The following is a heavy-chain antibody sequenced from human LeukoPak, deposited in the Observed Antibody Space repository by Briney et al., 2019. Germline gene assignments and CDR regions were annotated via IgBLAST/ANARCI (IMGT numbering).Heavy chain of an antibody. CDR1: GASISSYY. J-gene: IGHJ4*02. CDR3: ARVGHIVAAGTYDW. CDR2: IPYSGSP. D-gene: IGHD6-13*01. Sequence: PSQTLSLTCTVSGASISSYYSSWIRQPPGEGLEWNGYIPYSGSPNYNPSLKGRVTISADTSKNQFSLNLSSVTAADTAVYYCARVGHIVAAGTYDWWGQGTLVTVSS. V-gene: IGHV4-59*08.